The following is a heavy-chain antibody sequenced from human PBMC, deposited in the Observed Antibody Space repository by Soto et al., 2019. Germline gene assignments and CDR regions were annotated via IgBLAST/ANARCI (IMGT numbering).Heavy chain of an antibody. Sequence: ASVKVSCKASGYTFTSYGISWVRQAPGQGLEWMGWISAYNGNTNYAQKLQGRVTMTTDTSTSTAYMELRSLRSDDTAVYYCARGDVGSSWSPPLFDYWGQGTLVTVSS. CDR1: GYTFTSYG. V-gene: IGHV1-18*01. CDR3: ARGDVGSSWSPPLFDY. D-gene: IGHD6-6*01. CDR2: ISAYNGNT. J-gene: IGHJ4*02.